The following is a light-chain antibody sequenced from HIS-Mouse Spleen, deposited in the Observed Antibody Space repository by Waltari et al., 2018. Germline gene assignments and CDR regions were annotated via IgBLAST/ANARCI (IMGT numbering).Light chain of an antibody. Sequence: SYVLTQPPSVSVAPGKTARITCGGNNIGSKSVHWYQQKPGQAPVLVVYEDSDRPSGIPGRFSGYNAGNTATLTISRVEAGDEADYYCQVWDSSSDHVVFGGGTKLTVL. V-gene: IGLV3-21*03. CDR2: EDS. CDR3: QVWDSSSDHVV. CDR1: NIGSKS. J-gene: IGLJ2*01.